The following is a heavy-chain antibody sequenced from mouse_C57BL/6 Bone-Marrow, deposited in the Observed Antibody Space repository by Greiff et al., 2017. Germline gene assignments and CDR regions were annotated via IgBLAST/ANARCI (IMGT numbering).Heavy chain of an antibody. CDR1: GYTFTNYG. CDR3: ARPLIDYGPCYAMDY. V-gene: IGHV1-81*01. CDR2: IYPRSGNT. D-gene: IGHD1-1*02. Sequence: QVQLQQSGAELARPGASVKLSCKASGYTFTNYGISWVKQRTGQGLEWIGEIYPRSGNTYYNEKFKGKATLTADKSSRAAYMELRSLTSEDSAVEYGARPLIDYGPCYAMDYWGRGTSVTVSA. J-gene: IGHJ4*01.